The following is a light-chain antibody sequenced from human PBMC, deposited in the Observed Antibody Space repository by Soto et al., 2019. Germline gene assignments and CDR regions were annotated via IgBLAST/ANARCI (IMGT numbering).Light chain of an antibody. CDR1: SSDVGGYNY. CDR2: DVS. Sequence: QSALTQAAPLSGSPGQSISIPRTRNSSDVGGYNYVSRYQQHPGKAPKLMIYDVSNRPSGVSNRFSGSKSGNTASLTISGLQAEDEADYYCSSYTSSSTLYVFGTGTKVTVL. CDR3: SSYTSSSTLYV. J-gene: IGLJ1*01. V-gene: IGLV2-14*01.